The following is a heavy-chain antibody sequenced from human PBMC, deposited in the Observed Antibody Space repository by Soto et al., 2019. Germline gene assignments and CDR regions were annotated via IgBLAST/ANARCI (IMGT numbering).Heavy chain of an antibody. Sequence: GASVNVSCKASGYTFISNDINWMRQAAGQGLEWMGWVTPSSGNTGYDQKFQGRVTMTRNTSISTAYLELSSLRSDDTAVYYCGRGGPAAGFDSWGQGTLVTVSS. J-gene: IGHJ4*02. D-gene: IGHD6-13*01. CDR2: VTPSSGNT. V-gene: IGHV1-8*01. CDR1: GYTFISND. CDR3: GRGGPAAGFDS.